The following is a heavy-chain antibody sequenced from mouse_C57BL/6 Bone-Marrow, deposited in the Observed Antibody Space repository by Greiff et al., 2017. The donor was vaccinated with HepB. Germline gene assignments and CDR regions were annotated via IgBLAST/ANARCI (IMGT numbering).Heavy chain of an antibody. D-gene: IGHD2-1*01. J-gene: IGHJ3*01. V-gene: IGHV5-6*01. CDR2: ISSGGSYT. CDR1: GFTFSSYG. CDR3: ARHLYCAWFAY. Sequence: EVHLVESGGDLVKPGGSLKLSCAASGFTFSSYGMSWVRQTPDKRLEWVATISSGGSYTYYPDSVKGRFTISRDNAKNTLYLQMSSLKSEDTAMYYCARHLYCAWFAYWGQGTRVTVSA.